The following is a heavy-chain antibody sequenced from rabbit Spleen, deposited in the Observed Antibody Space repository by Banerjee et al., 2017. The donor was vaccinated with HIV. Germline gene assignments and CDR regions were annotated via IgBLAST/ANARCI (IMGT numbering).Heavy chain of an antibody. D-gene: IGHD1-1*01. CDR1: GFSFSNKAV. J-gene: IGHJ2*01. CDR3: ARNYVNAFDP. CDR2: IDTGSSGFT. V-gene: IGHV1S45*01. Sequence: QEQLVESGGGLVKPEGSLKLSCTASGFSFSNKAVMCWVRQAPGKGLEWIACIDTGSSGFTYFATWAKGRFTCSKTSSTTVTLQMTSLTAADTATYFCARNYVNAFDPWGPGTLVTVS.